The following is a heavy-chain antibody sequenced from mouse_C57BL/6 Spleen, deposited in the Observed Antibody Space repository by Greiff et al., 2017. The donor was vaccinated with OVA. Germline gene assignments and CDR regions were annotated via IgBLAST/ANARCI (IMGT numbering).Heavy chain of an antibody. D-gene: IGHD2-10*02. CDR3: AREYGNYYWYFDG. CDR1: GFTFSDYG. V-gene: IGHV5-17*01. CDR2: ISSGSSSI. J-gene: IGHJ1*03. Sequence: EVKLVESGGGLVKPGASLKLSCAASGFTFSDYGMHWVRQAPEKGLEWVAYISSGSSSIYYADTVTGRFTISRDNAKNTMVLQMTSLREEDTVMYYCAREYGNYYWYFDGWGTGTTVTVSS.